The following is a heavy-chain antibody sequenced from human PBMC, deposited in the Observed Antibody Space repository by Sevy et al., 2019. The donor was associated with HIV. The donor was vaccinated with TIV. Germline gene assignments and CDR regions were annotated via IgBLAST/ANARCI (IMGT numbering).Heavy chain of an antibody. CDR3: AGSVYSHYTLAFDY. CDR1: GFTFSSYS. Sequence: GGSLRLSCAASGFTFSSYSMSWVRQAPGKGLEWVSSISSSNYVIYYTDSVKGRFTISRDNAKNSLYLQMNSLRAEDTAVYYCAGSVYSHYTLAFDYWGQGTLVTVSS. J-gene: IGHJ4*02. CDR2: ISSSNYVI. V-gene: IGHV3-21*01. D-gene: IGHD4-4*01.